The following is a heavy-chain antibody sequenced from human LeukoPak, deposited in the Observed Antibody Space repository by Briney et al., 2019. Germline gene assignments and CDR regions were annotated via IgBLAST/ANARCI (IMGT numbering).Heavy chain of an antibody. CDR3: ARVFYEQYQVDY. CDR1: GGSFSGYY. Sequence: SGTLSLTCAVDGGSFSGYYWSWVRQPPGKGLEWIGEINHSGSTNYNPSLKSRVTISIDTSKNQFSLKLSSVTAADTAVYYCARVFYEQYQVDYWGQGTLVTVSS. CDR2: INHSGST. D-gene: IGHD5/OR15-5a*01. J-gene: IGHJ4*02. V-gene: IGHV4-34*01.